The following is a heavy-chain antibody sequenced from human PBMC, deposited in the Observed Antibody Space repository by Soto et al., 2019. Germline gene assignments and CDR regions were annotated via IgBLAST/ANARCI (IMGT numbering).Heavy chain of an antibody. CDR3: ASSPVTGIYYAMDV. D-gene: IGHD6-19*01. Sequence: PSETLSLTCTVSGGSISSGGYYWSWIRQHPGKGLEWIGNIYYTGSTHYDPSLKGRITISLDTSKNQISLKLSSVTAADTAVYYCASSPVTGIYYAMDVWGQGTTVTVSS. CDR2: IYYTGST. V-gene: IGHV4-31*03. CDR1: GGSISSGGYY. J-gene: IGHJ6*02.